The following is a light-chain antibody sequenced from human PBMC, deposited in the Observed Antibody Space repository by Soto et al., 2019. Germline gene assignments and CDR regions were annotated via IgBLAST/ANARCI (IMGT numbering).Light chain of an antibody. CDR3: SSYTSSSTRV. Sequence: QSALTQPASVSGSPGQSITISCTGTSSDVGGYNYVSWYQQHPGKAPKLMIYDVSNRPSGVSNRFSGSKSGNTASLPISGHRAEDEADYYYSSYTSSSTRVFGGGTKLTVL. CDR1: SSDVGGYNY. J-gene: IGLJ2*01. V-gene: IGLV2-14*01. CDR2: DVS.